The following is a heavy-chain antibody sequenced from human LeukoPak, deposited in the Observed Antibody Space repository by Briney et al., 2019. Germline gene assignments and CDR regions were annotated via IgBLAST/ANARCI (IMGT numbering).Heavy chain of an antibody. D-gene: IGHD6-19*01. CDR3: AAGYSSGWYDSEGFDY. CDR2: IIPIFGTA. V-gene: IGHV1-69*13. J-gene: IGHJ4*02. CDR1: GGTFSSYA. Sequence: GASVKVSCKASGGTFSSYAISWVRQAPGQGLEWMGGIIPIFGTANYAQKSQGRVTITADESTSTAYMELSSLRSEDTAVYYCAAGYSSGWYDSEGFDYWGQGTLVTVSS.